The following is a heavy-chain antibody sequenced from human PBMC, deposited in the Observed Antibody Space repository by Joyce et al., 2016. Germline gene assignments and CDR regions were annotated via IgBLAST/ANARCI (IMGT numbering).Heavy chain of an antibody. CDR3: ARSTGGWRGFWDF. Sequence: QVQLVQSGAEVKKPGASVTVSCKASGYTFTTSGINWVRQAPGQGLEWMGWISTYNGNTNYTEKLQGRVTMTTDTSTSTAYMELRSLRSDDTAIYYCARSTGGWRGFWDFWGRGTLVSVFS. V-gene: IGHV1-18*01. D-gene: IGHD6-19*01. CDR2: ISTYNGNT. CDR1: GYTFTTSG. J-gene: IGHJ4*02.